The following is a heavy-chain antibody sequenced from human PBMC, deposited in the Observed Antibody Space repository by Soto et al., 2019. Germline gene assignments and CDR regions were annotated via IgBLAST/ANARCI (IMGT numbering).Heavy chain of an antibody. CDR1: GFTFSNSW. CDR2: IKQDGSAK. V-gene: IGHV3-7*04. Sequence: EVQPVESGGDLVQPGRSLRLSCAVSGFTFSNSWMNWVRQAPGKGLEWVATIKQDGSAKYYVDSVKGRFTISRDNAKNSLYLQMNSLTVEDTAVYYCARGGYGYWGQGTLVTVSS. CDR3: ARGGYGY. J-gene: IGHJ4*02. D-gene: IGHD5-12*01.